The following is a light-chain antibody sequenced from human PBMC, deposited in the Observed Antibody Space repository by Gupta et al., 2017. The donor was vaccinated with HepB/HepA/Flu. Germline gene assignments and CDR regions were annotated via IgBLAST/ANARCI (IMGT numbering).Light chain of an antibody. CDR3: STWDDSLSGVV. Sequence: QSVLTQPPSASGTPGQRVTISCSGSSSNVGSNFVYWYQQFPGTAPKLLIYRNNQRPSGVPGRFSASKSGASASLAISGLRSEDEADYYCSTWDDSLSGVVFGGGTKLTVL. CDR2: RNN. CDR1: SSNVGSNF. J-gene: IGLJ2*01. V-gene: IGLV1-47*01.